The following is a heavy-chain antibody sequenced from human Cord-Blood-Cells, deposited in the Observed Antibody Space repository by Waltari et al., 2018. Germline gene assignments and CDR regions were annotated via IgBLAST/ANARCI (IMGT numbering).Heavy chain of an antibody. J-gene: IGHJ4*02. D-gene: IGHD6-6*01. V-gene: IGHV4-39*01. CDR1: GGSISSSIYY. Sequence: QLQLQESGPGLVKPSETLSLTCTVSGGSISSSIYYWGWIRQPPGKGLGWIGSIYDSGAAYHNPSLKSRVTISVDTSKNQFSLKLSSVTAADTAVYYCARQAPHLDYWGQGTLVTVSS. CDR2: IYDSGAA. CDR3: ARQAPHLDY.